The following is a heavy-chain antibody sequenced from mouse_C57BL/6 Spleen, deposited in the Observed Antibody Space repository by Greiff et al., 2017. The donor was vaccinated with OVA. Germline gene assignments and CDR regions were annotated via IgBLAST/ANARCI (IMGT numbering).Heavy chain of an antibody. CDR1: GYSFTGYF. Sequence: DVQLQESGPELVKPGDSVKISCKASGYSFTGYFMNWVMQSHGKSLEWIGRINPYNGDTFYNQKFKGKATLTVDKSSSTAHMELRSLTSEDSAVYYCARSGALLSMDYWGQGTSVTVSS. CDR3: ARSGALLSMDY. J-gene: IGHJ4*01. V-gene: IGHV1-20*01. CDR2: INPYNGDT. D-gene: IGHD2-10*01.